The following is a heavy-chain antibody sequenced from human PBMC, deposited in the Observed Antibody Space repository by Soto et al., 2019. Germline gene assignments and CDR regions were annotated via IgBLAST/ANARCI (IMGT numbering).Heavy chain of an antibody. D-gene: IGHD6-6*01. Sequence: ASVKVSCKASGYTFTGYYMHWVRQAPGQGLEWMGWINPNSGGTNYAQKFQGWVTMTRDTSISTAYMELSRLRSDDTAVYYCAREGAGPRGAFFSSGAFDIWGQGTMVTVSS. CDR1: GYTFTGYY. CDR2: INPNSGGT. J-gene: IGHJ3*02. V-gene: IGHV1-2*04. CDR3: AREGAGPRGAFFSSGAFDI.